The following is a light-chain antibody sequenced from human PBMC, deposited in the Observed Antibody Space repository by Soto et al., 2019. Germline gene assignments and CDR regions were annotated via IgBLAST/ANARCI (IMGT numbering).Light chain of an antibody. CDR1: QSVSSK. V-gene: IGKV3D-15*01. CDR3: QQRNNWPWT. Sequence: IVMTHSPATLSVSPGEGATLSCRASQSVSSKLAWYQQKPGQAPRLLIYGASSRATGIPDRFSGGGSGTDFTLTISSLEPEDSAVYYCQQRNNWPWTCGQGTKVDVK. CDR2: GAS. J-gene: IGKJ1*01.